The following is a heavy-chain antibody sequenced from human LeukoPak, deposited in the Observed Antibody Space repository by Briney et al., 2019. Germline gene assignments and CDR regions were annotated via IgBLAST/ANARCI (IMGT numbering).Heavy chain of an antibody. J-gene: IGHJ4*02. D-gene: IGHD3-10*01. CDR1: GFTFSSYA. CDR2: ISGSGGST. Sequence: GGSLRLSCAASGFTFSSYAMTWVRQAPGKGLEWLSSISGSGGSTYYAESVRGRFSISRDNSRATLYLQMNSLRAEDTAVYYCAKYELGFLPSDFWGQGTLVTVSS. CDR3: AKYELGFLPSDF. V-gene: IGHV3-23*01.